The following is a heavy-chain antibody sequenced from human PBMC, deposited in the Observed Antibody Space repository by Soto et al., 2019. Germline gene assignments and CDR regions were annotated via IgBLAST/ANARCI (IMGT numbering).Heavy chain of an antibody. D-gene: IGHD1-7*01. CDR2: IIPILGIA. V-gene: IGHV1-69*08. CDR1: GGTFSSYT. J-gene: IGHJ6*03. Sequence: QVQLVQSGAEVKKPGSSVKVSCKASGGTFSSYTISWVRQAPVQGLEWMGRIIPILGIANYAQQFQGRVTNIADKCTSPADLELSSLRSEDTAGYYCARDSKGTGTTGYDYYYYMDVWGKVTTVTVSS. CDR3: ARDSKGTGTTGYDYYYYMDV.